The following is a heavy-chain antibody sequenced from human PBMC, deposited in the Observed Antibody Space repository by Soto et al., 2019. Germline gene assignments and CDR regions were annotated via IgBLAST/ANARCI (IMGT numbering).Heavy chain of an antibody. CDR1: GFTFSSYW. V-gene: IGHV3-7*01. CDR3: ARLDGSSWYRYYYYYGMDV. J-gene: IGHJ6*02. D-gene: IGHD6-13*01. CDR2: IKQDGSEK. Sequence: SLRLSCAASGFTFSSYWMSWVRQAPGKGLEWVANIKQDGSEKYYVDSVKGRFTISRDNAKNSLYLQMNSLRAEDTAVYYCARLDGSSWYRYYYYYGMDVWGQGTTVTVSS.